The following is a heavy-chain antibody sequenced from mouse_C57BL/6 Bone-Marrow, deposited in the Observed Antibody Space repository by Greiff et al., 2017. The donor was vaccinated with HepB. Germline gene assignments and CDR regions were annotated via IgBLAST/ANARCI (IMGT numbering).Heavy chain of an antibody. CDR2: ISSGSSTI. V-gene: IGHV5-17*01. Sequence: EVQLVESGGGLVKPGGSLKLSCAASGFTFSDYGMHWVRQAPEKGLEWVAYISSGSSTIYYADTVKGRFTISRDNAKNTLFLQMTSLRSEDTAMYYCARNYYDYDGVYYYAMDYWGQGTSVTVSS. CDR1: GFTFSDYG. CDR3: ARNYYDYDGVYYYAMDY. J-gene: IGHJ4*01. D-gene: IGHD2-4*01.